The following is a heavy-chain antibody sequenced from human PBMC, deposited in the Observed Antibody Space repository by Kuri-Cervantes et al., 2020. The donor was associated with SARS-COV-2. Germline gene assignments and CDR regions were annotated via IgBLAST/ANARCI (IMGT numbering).Heavy chain of an antibody. CDR1: GGPLNNYV. V-gene: IGHV1-69*13. Sequence: SVKVSCKASGGPLNNYVINWVRQAPGQGLEWMGRIIPIFETVNYAQKFQGRVTITADESTSTAYMELSSLRSEDTAVYYCAREVIAAAARGSLTWFDPWGQGTLVTVSS. D-gene: IGHD6-13*01. J-gene: IGHJ5*02. CDR3: AREVIAAAARGSLTWFDP. CDR2: IIPIFETV.